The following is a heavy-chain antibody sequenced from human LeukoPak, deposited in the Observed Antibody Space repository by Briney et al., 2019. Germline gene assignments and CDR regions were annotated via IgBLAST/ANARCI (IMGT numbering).Heavy chain of an antibody. CDR3: ARGVYYDILTGYYPLPYYYYYYMDV. CDR1: GGSISSYY. CDR2: IYYSGST. D-gene: IGHD3-9*01. Sequence: SETLSLTRTVSGGSISSYYWSWIRQPPGKGLEWIGYIYYSGSTNYNPSLKSRVTISVDTSKNQFSLKLSSVTAADTAVYYCARGVYYDILTGYYPLPYYYYYYMDVWGKGTTVTISS. V-gene: IGHV4-59*01. J-gene: IGHJ6*03.